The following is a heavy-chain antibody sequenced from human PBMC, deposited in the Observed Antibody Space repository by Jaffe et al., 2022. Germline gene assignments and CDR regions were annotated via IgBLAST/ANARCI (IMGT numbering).Heavy chain of an antibody. V-gene: IGHV4-39*01. CDR1: DGSISSSEYF. J-gene: IGHJ1*01. CDR3: ARHPRYSSGWHLYFQH. D-gene: IGHD6-19*01. Sequence: QLQLQESGPGLVRPSETLSLICTVSDGSISSSEYFWGWIRQPPGKGLEWIGSIHNIGSTYYNPSLRSRVTMSIDTSKNQFSLKVNSVTAADTAVFYCARHPRYSSGWHLYFQHWGQGTLVTVSS. CDR2: IHNIGST.